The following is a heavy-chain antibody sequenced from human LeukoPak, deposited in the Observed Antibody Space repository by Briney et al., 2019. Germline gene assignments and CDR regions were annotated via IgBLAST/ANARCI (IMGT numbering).Heavy chain of an antibody. J-gene: IGHJ4*02. CDR3: ARLRDYSASWRGSASRY. V-gene: IGHV1-2*02. D-gene: IGHD4-11*01. CDR1: GYTFGGDY. Sequence: ASVEVSCKTSGYTFGGDYIQWVRQAPGQGLEWMGWINPNSGATKYAQKFQGRVTLTRDTSINTAYMELSSININGTAVYYCARLRDYSASWRGSASRYWGQGTLVTVSS. CDR2: INPNSGAT.